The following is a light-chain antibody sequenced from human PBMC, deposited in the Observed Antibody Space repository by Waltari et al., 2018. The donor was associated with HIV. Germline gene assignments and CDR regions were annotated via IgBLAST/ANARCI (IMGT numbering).Light chain of an antibody. J-gene: IGKJ2*01. Sequence: DIEMTQSPSEVSASVGERVIISCRASQAVGTDVAWYHMRPGRVPRLFIYDASRLEGGVSSRFSGSGFGTDFVFIIASLQSEDAGLYFCQQANTFPHTFGQGTKVEV. CDR2: DAS. CDR3: QQANTFPHT. V-gene: IGKV1-12*01. CDR1: QAVGTD.